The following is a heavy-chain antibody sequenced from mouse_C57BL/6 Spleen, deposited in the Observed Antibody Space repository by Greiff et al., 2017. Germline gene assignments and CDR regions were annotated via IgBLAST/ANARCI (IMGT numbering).Heavy chain of an antibody. D-gene: IGHD2-2*01. CDR2: IYPGSGST. CDR1: GYTFTSYW. V-gene: IGHV1-55*01. CDR3: ARDGYDGAYYAMDY. J-gene: IGHJ4*01. Sequence: QVHVKQSGAELVKPGASVKMSCKASGYTFTSYWITWVKQRPGQGLEWIGDIYPGSGSTNYNEKFKSKATLTVDTSSSTAYMQLSSLTSEDSAVYYCARDGYDGAYYAMDYWGQGTSVTVSS.